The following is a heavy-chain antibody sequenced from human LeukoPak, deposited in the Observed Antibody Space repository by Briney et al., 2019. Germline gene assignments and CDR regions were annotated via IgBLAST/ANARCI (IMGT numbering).Heavy chain of an antibody. CDR3: AKSYSRGTTVVTSDY. J-gene: IGHJ4*02. CDR2: ISYDGSNK. CDR1: GFTFSSYG. V-gene: IGHV3-30*18. D-gene: IGHD4-23*01. Sequence: GRSLRLSCADSGFTFSSYGMHWVRQAPGKGLEWVAVISYDGSNKYYADSVKGRFTISRDNSKNTLYLQMNSLRAEDTAVYYCAKSYSRGTTVVTSDYWGQGTLVTVSS.